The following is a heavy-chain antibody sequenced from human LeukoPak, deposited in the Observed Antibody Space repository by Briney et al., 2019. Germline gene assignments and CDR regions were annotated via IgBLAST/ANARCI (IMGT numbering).Heavy chain of an antibody. CDR2: ISGSGGST. D-gene: IGHD3-3*01. Sequence: SGGSLRLSCAASGFTFSSYAMSWVRQAPGKGLEWVSAISGSGGSTYYAGSVKGRLTISRDNSKNMLYMQMNSLRVEDTAVYYCAKELWSGYHNPFDSWGQGTLVTVSS. CDR3: AKELWSGYHNPFDS. V-gene: IGHV3-23*01. J-gene: IGHJ4*02. CDR1: GFTFSSYA.